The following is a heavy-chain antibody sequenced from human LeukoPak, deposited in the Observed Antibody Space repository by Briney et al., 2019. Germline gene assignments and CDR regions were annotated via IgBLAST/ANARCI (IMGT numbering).Heavy chain of an antibody. D-gene: IGHD1-26*01. CDR2: INTNTGNP. J-gene: IGHJ5*02. CDR3: ARDHGSQRYWFDP. V-gene: IGHV7-4-1*02. Sequence: ASVKVSCKASGYTFTSYGISWVRQAPGQGLEWMGWINTNTGNPTYAQGFTGRFVFSLDTSVTTAYLQISSLEVEDTAVYYCARDHGSQRYWFDPWGQGTLVTVSS. CDR1: GYTFTSYG.